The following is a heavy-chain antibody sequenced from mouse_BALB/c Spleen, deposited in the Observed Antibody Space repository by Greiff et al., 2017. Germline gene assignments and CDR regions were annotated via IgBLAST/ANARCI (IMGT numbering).Heavy chain of an antibody. Sequence: QVQLKQSGPGLVAPSQSLSITCTVSGFSLTGYGVNWVRQPPGKGLEWLGMIWGDGSTDYNSALKSRLSISKDNSKSQVFLKMNSLQTDDTARYYCARERGYYRYEGYYAMDYWGQGTSVTVSS. CDR3: ARERGYYRYEGYYAMDY. CDR1: GFSLTGYG. J-gene: IGHJ4*01. CDR2: IWGDGST. D-gene: IGHD2-14*01. V-gene: IGHV2-6-7*01.